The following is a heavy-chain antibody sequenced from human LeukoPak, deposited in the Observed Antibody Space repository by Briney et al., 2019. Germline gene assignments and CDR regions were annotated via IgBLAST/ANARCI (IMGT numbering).Heavy chain of an antibody. J-gene: IGHJ4*02. V-gene: IGHV3-21*01. CDR1: GFTFSSYS. CDR2: ISSSSSYI. Sequence: PGGSLRLSCAASGFTFSSYSMNWVRQAPGEGLEWVSSISSSSSYIYYADSVKGRFTISRDNAKNSLYLQMNSLRAEDTAVYYCANHDYGGNFDYWGQGTLVTVSS. D-gene: IGHD4-23*01. CDR3: ANHDYGGNFDY.